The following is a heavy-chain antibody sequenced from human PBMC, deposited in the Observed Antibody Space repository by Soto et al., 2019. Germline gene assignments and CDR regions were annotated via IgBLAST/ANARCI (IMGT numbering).Heavy chain of an antibody. Sequence: EVQLVESGGDLVQPGGSLRLSCAASGFIFSDYTMTWVRQAPGRGLEFVSHISSSGGAIFYAESVKGRFTVSRDNGKNSLYLQMNSLRDEDTAVYFCARDHGGSTWFVGVYYFFGMDVWGQGTAVTVSS. CDR1: GFIFSDYT. CDR3: ARDHGGSTWFVGVYYFFGMDV. V-gene: IGHV3-48*02. J-gene: IGHJ6*02. CDR2: ISSSGGAI. D-gene: IGHD6-13*01.